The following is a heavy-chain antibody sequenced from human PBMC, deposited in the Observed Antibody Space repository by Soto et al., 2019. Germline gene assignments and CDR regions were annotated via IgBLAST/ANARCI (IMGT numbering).Heavy chain of an antibody. CDR3: ARSYREYGMDV. CDR1: GYSISSSHW. D-gene: IGHD5-18*01. J-gene: IGHJ6*02. Sequence: QVQLQESGPGLVKPSDTLSLTCAVSGYSISSSHWWGWIRQPPGKGLEWIGYIYYSGSTYYNPSPKSRVTMSVDTSKNQFSLKVSSVTAVDTAVYYCARSYREYGMDVWGQGTTVTVSS. V-gene: IGHV4-28*01. CDR2: IYYSGST.